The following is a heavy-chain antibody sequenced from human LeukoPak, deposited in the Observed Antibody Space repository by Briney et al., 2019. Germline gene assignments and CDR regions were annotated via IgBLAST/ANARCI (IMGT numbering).Heavy chain of an antibody. CDR1: GFTFSSYG. CDR2: IWYDGTNK. CDR3: ARAAYDSSGYLTL. D-gene: IGHD3-22*01. Sequence: GGSLRLSCAASGFTFSSYGMHWVRQAPGKGLEWVAVIWYDGTNKYYADSVKGRFTISRDNSKNTLSLQMNSLRAGDTAVYYCARAAYDSSGYLTLWGQGTLVTVSS. V-gene: IGHV3-33*01. J-gene: IGHJ4*02.